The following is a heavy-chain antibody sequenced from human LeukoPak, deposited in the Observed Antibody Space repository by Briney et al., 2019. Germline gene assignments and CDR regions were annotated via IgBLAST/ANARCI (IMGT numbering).Heavy chain of an antibody. CDR3: ARGMDYDILAGPPDY. CDR2: ISYDGRNK. V-gene: IGHV3-30*04. CDR1: EFTFSSYA. D-gene: IGHD3-9*01. Sequence: PGRSLRLSCAASEFTFSSYAMHWVRQAPDKGLEWVALISYDGRNKDYADSVKGRFTISRDNPKNSLYLQMTSLRGEDTAVYYCARGMDYDILAGPPDYWGQGTLVTVSS. J-gene: IGHJ4*02.